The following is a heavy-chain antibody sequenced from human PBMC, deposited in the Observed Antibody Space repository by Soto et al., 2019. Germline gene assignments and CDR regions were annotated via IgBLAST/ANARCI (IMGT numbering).Heavy chain of an antibody. CDR1: GGSISSGPYS. CDR3: ARLGGYCSSTSCYGYYGMDV. D-gene: IGHD2-2*01. Sequence: TLSLTCTVSGGSISSGPYSWGWIRQPPGKGLEWIGTFYYSGSTNYNPSLESRVTISVDTSKNQFSLKVSSVTAADTAVYYCARLGGYCSSTSCYGYYGMDVSGQATTVTVSS. V-gene: IGHV4-39*01. CDR2: FYYSGST. J-gene: IGHJ6*02.